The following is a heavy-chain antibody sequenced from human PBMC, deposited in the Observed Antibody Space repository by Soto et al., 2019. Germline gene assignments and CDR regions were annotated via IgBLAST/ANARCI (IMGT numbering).Heavy chain of an antibody. D-gene: IGHD2-15*01. Sequence: ASVKVSCKASGYTFTSYGIRWVRQAPGQGLEWMGWISANNGSTNYAQKLQGRVTMTTDTSTSTAYMELRRLRSDDTAVYYCARGDSIVVVVAATDWYMDVWGKGTTVTVSS. CDR3: ARGDSIVVVVAATDWYMDV. J-gene: IGHJ6*03. CDR1: GYTFTSYG. V-gene: IGHV1-18*01. CDR2: ISANNGST.